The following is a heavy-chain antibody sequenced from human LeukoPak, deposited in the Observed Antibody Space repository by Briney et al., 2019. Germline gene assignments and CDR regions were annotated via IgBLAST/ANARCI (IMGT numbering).Heavy chain of an antibody. CDR2: IWYDGSNK. J-gene: IGHJ4*02. V-gene: IGHV3-33*01. CDR1: GFTFSSYG. Sequence: PGGSLRLSCAASGFTFSSYGMHWVRQASGKGLEWVAVIWYDGSNKYYADSVKGRFTISRDNSKNTLYLQMNSLRAEDTAVYYCARDRAPLYSQVTYYFDYWGQGTLVTVSS. CDR3: ARDRAPLYSQVTYYFDY. D-gene: IGHD2-8*01.